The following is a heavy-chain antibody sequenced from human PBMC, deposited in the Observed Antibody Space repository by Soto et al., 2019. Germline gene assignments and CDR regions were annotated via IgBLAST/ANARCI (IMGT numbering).Heavy chain of an antibody. V-gene: IGHV1-69*06. J-gene: IGHJ5*02. CDR1: GGTFSSYA. D-gene: IGHD3-22*01. CDR3: ARGSYYYDSSGYTAWFAP. Sequence: QVQLVQSGAEVKKPGSSVKVSCKASGGTFSSYAISWVRQAPGQGLEWMGGIIPIFGTANYAQKFQGRVTITADKSTSPAYIELSSLRSEDTAVYYCARGSYYYDSSGYTAWFAPWGQGTLVTVSS. CDR2: IIPIFGTA.